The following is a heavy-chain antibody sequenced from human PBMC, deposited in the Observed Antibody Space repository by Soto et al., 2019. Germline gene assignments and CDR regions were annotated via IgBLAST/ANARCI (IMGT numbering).Heavy chain of an antibody. Sequence: QVQLVESGGGVVQPGRSLRLSCAASGFTFSHYAIHWVRQAPGKGLEWVALMSYDGSNEYYADSVKGRFTISRDNSKNTLYLQMNSLRAEETAVYYCAKDGSHNFDYWGQGTLVTVSS. CDR1: GFTFSHYA. V-gene: IGHV3-30*18. J-gene: IGHJ4*02. D-gene: IGHD1-26*01. CDR3: AKDGSHNFDY. CDR2: MSYDGSNE.